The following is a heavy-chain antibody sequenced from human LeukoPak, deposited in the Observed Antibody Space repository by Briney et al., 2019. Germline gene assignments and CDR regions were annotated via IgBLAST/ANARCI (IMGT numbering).Heavy chain of an antibody. V-gene: IGHV1-18*01. Sequence: ASVKVSCKASGYTFTSYGISWVRQAPGQGLEWMGWISAYNGNTNYAQKLQGRVTMTTDTSTSTAYMELRSLRSDDTAVYYCARDKFPSAVAGTVDYWGQGTLVTVSS. D-gene: IGHD6-19*01. CDR2: ISAYNGNT. CDR3: ARDKFPSAVAGTVDY. J-gene: IGHJ4*02. CDR1: GYTFTSYG.